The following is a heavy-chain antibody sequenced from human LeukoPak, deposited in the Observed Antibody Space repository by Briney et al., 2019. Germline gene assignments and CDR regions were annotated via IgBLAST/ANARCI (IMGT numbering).Heavy chain of an antibody. J-gene: IGHJ6*02. CDR1: GYTFTGYY. D-gene: IGHD3-9*01. CDR3: ARAPVLRYFDWLFSRAADV. Sequence: ASVKVSCKASGYTFTGYYMHWVRQAPGQGLEGMGWINPNSGGTNYAQKFQGRVTMTRDTSISTAYMELSRLRSDDTAVYYCARAPVLRYFDWLFSRAADVWGQGTTVTVSS. CDR2: INPNSGGT. V-gene: IGHV1-2*02.